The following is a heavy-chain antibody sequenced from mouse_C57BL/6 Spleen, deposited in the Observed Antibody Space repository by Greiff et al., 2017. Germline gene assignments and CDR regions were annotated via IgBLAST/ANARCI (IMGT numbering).Heavy chain of an antibody. V-gene: IGHV5-17*01. J-gene: IGHJ4*01. CDR3: ARLNYDYDVGAMDY. CDR2: ISSGSSTI. CDR1: GFTFSDYG. Sequence: EVQVVESGGGLVKPGGSLKLSCAASGFTFSDYGMHWVRQAPEKGLEWVAYISSGSSTIYYADTVKGRFTISRDNAKNTLFLQMTSLRSEDTAMYYCARLNYDYDVGAMDYWGQGTSVTVSS. D-gene: IGHD2-4*01.